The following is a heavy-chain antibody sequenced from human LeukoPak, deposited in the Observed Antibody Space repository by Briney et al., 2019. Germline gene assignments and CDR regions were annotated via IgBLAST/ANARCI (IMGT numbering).Heavy chain of an antibody. V-gene: IGHV1-2*06. CDR3: ARGYSSGLDY. CDR1: GFTFTGYH. CDR2: INPNSGDT. Sequence: ASVKVSCKASGFTFTGYHVHWVRRAPGQGLEWMGRINPNSGDTNYAQKFQGRVTMTRDTSISTAYMELSSLRSEDTAVYYCARGYSSGLDYWGQGTLVTVSS. D-gene: IGHD6-19*01. J-gene: IGHJ4*02.